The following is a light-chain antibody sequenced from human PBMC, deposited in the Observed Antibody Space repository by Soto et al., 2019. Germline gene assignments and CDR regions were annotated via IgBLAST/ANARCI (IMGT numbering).Light chain of an antibody. CDR2: TAS. CDR1: QGVGSW. J-gene: IGKJ1*01. CDR3: QQANSFPRT. Sequence: DLQMTQSPSSVSASVGDRVTITCRASQGVGSWLAWYQQKPGKDPKLLIFTASNLQSGVPSRFSGSGSGTHFSLTISSLQPEDFATYYCQQANSFPRTFGQGTKVDIK. V-gene: IGKV1D-12*01.